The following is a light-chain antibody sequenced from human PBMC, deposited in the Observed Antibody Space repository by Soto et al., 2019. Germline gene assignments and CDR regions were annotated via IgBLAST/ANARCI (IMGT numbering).Light chain of an antibody. CDR3: CSYAGTYTRGL. J-gene: IGLJ2*01. Sequence: QSALTQPRSVSGSPGQSVTISCTGTSSDVGGYDFVSWYQHPPGKAPKLMIYDVSKRPSGVPDRFSGSKSGNTASLTISGLQAEDEADYYCCSYAGTYTRGLFGGGTKVTVL. CDR2: DVS. V-gene: IGLV2-11*01. CDR1: SSDVGGYDF.